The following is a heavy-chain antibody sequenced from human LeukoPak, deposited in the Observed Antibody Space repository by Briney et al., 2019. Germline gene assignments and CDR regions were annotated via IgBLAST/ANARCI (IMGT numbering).Heavy chain of an antibody. CDR2: IKEDGSEK. CDR3: ARRSYRGVIGLYYYYYMDV. J-gene: IGHJ6*03. D-gene: IGHD3-16*02. V-gene: IGHV3-7*01. Sequence: PGGSLRLSCVASGFSFSTYWISWVRQAPGKGLEWVANIKEDGSEKYYVDSVKGRFTMSRDNAKNSVYLQMNRLRVEDTAVYYCARRSYRGVIGLYYYYYMDVWGKGTPVTVSS. CDR1: GFSFSTYW.